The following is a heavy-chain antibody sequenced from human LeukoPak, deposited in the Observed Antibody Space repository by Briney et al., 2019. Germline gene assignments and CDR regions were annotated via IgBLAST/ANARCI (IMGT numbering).Heavy chain of an antibody. CDR2: MNPNSGNT. CDR1: GYTFTSYD. CDR3: ARGLTAMDFDY. D-gene: IGHD5-18*01. Sequence: ASVKVSCKASGYTFTSYDINWVRQATGQGLEWMGWMNPNSGNTGYAQKFQGRVTITRNTSISTAHMELSSLRSEDTAVYYCARGLTAMDFDYWGQGTLVTVSS. J-gene: IGHJ4*02. V-gene: IGHV1-8*03.